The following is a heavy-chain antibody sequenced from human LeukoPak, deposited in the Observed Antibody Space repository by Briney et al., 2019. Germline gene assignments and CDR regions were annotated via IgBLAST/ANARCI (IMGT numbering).Heavy chain of an antibody. CDR1: GGSISSYY. V-gene: IGHV4-59*08. D-gene: IGHD5-18*01. CDR2: IYYSGST. J-gene: IGHJ4*02. CDR3: ARPAKRGYSHGYDY. Sequence: SETLSLTCTVSGGSISSYYWSWIRQPPGKGLEWIGYIYYSGSTNYNPSLKSRVTISVDTSKNQFSLKLSSVTAADTAVYYCARPAKRGYSHGYDYWGQGTLVTVSS.